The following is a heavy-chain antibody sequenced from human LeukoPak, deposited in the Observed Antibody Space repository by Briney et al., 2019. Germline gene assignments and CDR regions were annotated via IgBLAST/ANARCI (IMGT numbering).Heavy chain of an antibody. D-gene: IGHD3-22*01. Sequence: PGGSLRLSCAASGFSVSDYSMNWVRQAPGKGLEWISYISSRGSTIYYADSVEGRFTISRDNAKNSLSLQMNSLRAEDTAVYYCARFGIVASDAVDYWGQGTLVTVSS. CDR3: ARFGIVASDAVDY. J-gene: IGHJ4*02. CDR1: GFSVSDYS. V-gene: IGHV3-48*04. CDR2: ISSRGSTI.